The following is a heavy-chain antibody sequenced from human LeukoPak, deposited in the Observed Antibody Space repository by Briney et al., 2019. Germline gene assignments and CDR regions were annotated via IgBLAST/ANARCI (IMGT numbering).Heavy chain of an antibody. CDR1: GFTFSSYS. V-gene: IGHV3-21*01. Sequence: GGSLRLSCAASGFTFSSYSMNWVRQAPGKGLEWVSSISSSSSYISYADSVTGRFTISRDNAKNSLYLQMNSLRAEDTAVYYCARATPTGDFDYWGQGTLVTVSS. J-gene: IGHJ4*02. D-gene: IGHD1-1*01. CDR2: ISSSSSYI. CDR3: ARATPTGDFDY.